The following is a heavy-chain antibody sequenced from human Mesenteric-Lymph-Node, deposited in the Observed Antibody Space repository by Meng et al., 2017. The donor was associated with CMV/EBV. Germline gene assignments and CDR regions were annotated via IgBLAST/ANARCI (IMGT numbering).Heavy chain of an antibody. Sequence: GGSLRLSCAGSGFTFNSYTMNWVRQAPGKGLEWVSSITSTSYISYIDSVKGRFSISRDNAKSSLFLEMNNLRAEDTALYYCAGEVGDCATSSCLNSWGQGTLVTVSS. CDR2: ITSTSYI. J-gene: IGHJ5*02. CDR3: AGEVGDCATSSCLNS. D-gene: IGHD2-2*01. V-gene: IGHV3-21*06. CDR1: GFTFNSYT.